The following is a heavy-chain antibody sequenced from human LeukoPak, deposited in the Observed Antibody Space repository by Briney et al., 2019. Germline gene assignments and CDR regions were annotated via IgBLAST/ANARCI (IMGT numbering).Heavy chain of an antibody. Sequence: GGSLRLSCAASGFTFSDCAMSWVRQAPGKGLEWVSSIGSDDNKHYSESVRGRFAISRDNSKNTLFLQMSSLRAEDTALYYCAKDLHYYVAMDVRGQGTTVTVSS. CDR2: IGSDDNK. J-gene: IGHJ6*02. CDR1: GFTFSDCA. CDR3: AKDLHYYVAMDV. V-gene: IGHV3-23*01. D-gene: IGHD3-10*02.